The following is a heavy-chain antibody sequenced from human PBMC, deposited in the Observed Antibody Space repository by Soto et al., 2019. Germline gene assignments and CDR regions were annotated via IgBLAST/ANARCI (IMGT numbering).Heavy chain of an antibody. CDR1: GFTFSTYY. CDR2: INTGDGTT. D-gene: IGHD3-22*01. V-gene: IGHV1-46*01. CDR3: AGGSRFDDSGNFDY. J-gene: IGHJ4*01. Sequence: ASVKVSCKTSGFTFSTYYIHWVRQAPGQGLEWMAMINTGDGTTSYARKLRGRLSVTRDTSTSTVDMDLRSLTSDDTAVYYCAGGSRFDDSGNFDYWGQGTLVTVSS.